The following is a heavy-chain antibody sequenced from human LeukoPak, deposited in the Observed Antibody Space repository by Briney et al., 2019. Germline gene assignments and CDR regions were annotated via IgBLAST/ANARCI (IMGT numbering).Heavy chain of an antibody. CDR2: IIPIFGTA. J-gene: IGHJ4*02. CDR3: ARGEPGLSGSYYS. V-gene: IGHV1-69*13. Sequence: SVTVSCKASGGTFSSYAISWVRQAPGQGLEWMGGIIPIFGTANYAQKFQGRVTITADESTSTAYMELSSLRSEDTAVYYCARGEPGLSGSYYSWGQGTLVTVSS. CDR1: GGTFSSYA. D-gene: IGHD3-10*01.